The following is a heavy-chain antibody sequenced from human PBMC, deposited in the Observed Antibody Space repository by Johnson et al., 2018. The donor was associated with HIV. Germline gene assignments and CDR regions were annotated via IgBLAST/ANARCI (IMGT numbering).Heavy chain of an antibody. J-gene: IGHJ3*02. V-gene: IGHV3-7*01. D-gene: IGHD3-16*01. CDR1: GFTFSSYW. Sequence: VQLVESGGGLVQPGGSLRLSCAASGFTFSSYWMSWVRQAPGKGLEWVANIKQGGSEKYYVDSVKGRFTVSRDNSKNTLYLQMNSLRAEDSALYFCASGVDAFDIWGQGTMVTVSS. CDR2: IKQGGSEK. CDR3: ASGVDAFDI.